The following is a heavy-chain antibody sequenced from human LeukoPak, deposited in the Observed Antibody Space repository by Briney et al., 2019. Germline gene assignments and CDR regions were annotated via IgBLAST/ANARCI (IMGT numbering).Heavy chain of an antibody. CDR1: GYTFTGYY. V-gene: IGHV1-46*01. CDR3: ARVSSDYGDYRD. J-gene: IGHJ4*02. D-gene: IGHD4-17*01. Sequence: GASVKVSCKASGYTFTGYYMHWVRQAPGQGLEWMGIINPSGGSTSYAQKFQGRVTMTRDTSTSTVYMELSSLRSEDTAVYYCARVSSDYGDYRDWGQGTLVTVSS. CDR2: INPSGGST.